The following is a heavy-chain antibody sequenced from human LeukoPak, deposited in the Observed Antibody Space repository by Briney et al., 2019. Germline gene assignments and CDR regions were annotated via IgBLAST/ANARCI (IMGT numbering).Heavy chain of an antibody. CDR1: GFTFSNAW. CDR2: IKQDGSEK. D-gene: IGHD2-15*01. CDR3: AKDGGSDPDSFDI. J-gene: IGHJ3*02. V-gene: IGHV3-7*01. Sequence: GGSLRLSCAASGFTFSNAWMSWVRQAPGKGLEWVANIKQDGSEKYYVDSVKGRFTISRDNAKNSLYLQMNSLRAEDTAVYYCAKDGGSDPDSFDIWGQGTMVTVSS.